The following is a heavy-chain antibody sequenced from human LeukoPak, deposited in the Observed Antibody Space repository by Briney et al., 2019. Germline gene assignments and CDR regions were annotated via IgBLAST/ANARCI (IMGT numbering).Heavy chain of an antibody. D-gene: IGHD2-15*01. V-gene: IGHV3-23*01. Sequence: GGSLRLSCAASGFTFNSYAMSWVRQAPGKGLEWVSGISGNAGRTYYADSVKGWFTISRDNSKNTLYLQMNSLRAEDTAVFYCARYCSGGSCYSLHYYYGMDVWGQGTTVTVSS. CDR2: ISGNAGRT. J-gene: IGHJ6*02. CDR1: GFTFNSYA. CDR3: ARYCSGGSCYSLHYYYGMDV.